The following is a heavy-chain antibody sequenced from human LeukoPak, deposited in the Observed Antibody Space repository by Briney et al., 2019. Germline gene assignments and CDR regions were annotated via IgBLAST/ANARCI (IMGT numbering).Heavy chain of an antibody. D-gene: IGHD4-17*01. J-gene: IGHJ4*02. CDR3: ARRPTVATSYFDY. Sequence: PSETLSLTCTVSGGSISSCYWSWIRQPPGKGLEWIGYIYYTGSTNYNPSLKSRVTVSVDTSKNQFSLKLSSVTAADTAVYYCARRPTVATSYFDYWGQGTLVTVSS. CDR2: IYYTGST. CDR1: GGSISSCY. V-gene: IGHV4-59*08.